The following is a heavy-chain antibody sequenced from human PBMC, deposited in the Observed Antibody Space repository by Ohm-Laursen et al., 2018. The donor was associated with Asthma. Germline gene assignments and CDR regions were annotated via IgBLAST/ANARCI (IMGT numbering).Heavy chain of an antibody. D-gene: IGHD2-15*01. CDR3: ARQTRQPLGYCSGGSCQSDY. Sequence: SETLSLTCAVYGGSFSGYYWSWIRQPPGKGLEWIGEINHSGSTNYNPSLKSRVTISVDTSKNQFSLKLSSVTAADTAVYYCARQTRQPLGYCSGGSCQSDYWGQGTLVTVSS. V-gene: IGHV4-34*01. CDR2: INHSGST. CDR1: GGSFSGYY. J-gene: IGHJ4*02.